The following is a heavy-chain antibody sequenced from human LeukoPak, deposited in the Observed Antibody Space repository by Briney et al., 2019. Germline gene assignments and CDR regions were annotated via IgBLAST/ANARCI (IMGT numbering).Heavy chain of an antibody. CDR3: ARVFSSSWFYYYYYMDV. D-gene: IGHD6-13*01. CDR1: GFTFSSYA. Sequence: GGSLRLSCAASGFTFSSYAMHWVRQAPGKGLEWVAVISYDGSNKYYADSVKGRFTISRDNSKNTLYLQMNSLRAEDTAVYYCARVFSSSWFYYYYYMDVWGKGTTVTVSS. J-gene: IGHJ6*03. V-gene: IGHV3-30*04. CDR2: ISYDGSNK.